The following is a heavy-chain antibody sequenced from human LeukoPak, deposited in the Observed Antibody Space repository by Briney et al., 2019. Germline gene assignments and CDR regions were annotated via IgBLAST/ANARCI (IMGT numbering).Heavy chain of an antibody. CDR1: GFTFSSYW. Sequence: GGSLRLSCAASGFTFSSYWMSWVRQAPGKGLEWVANIKQDGSEKYYVDSVKGRFIISRDNSKNTLYLQMNSLRAEDTAVYYCARANYYDSSGPSYYFDYWGQGTLVTVSS. CDR3: ARANYYDSSGPSYYFDY. CDR2: IKQDGSEK. J-gene: IGHJ4*02. D-gene: IGHD3-22*01. V-gene: IGHV3-7*03.